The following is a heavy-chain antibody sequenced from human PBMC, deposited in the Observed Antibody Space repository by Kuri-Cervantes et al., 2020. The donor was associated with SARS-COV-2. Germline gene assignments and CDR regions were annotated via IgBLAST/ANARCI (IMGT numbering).Heavy chain of an antibody. CDR2: VFSSDGK. Sequence: SGPTLVKPTQTLTLTCTVSGFSLSNARMGVSWIRQPPGKALEWLAQVFSSDGKSYRTSLKSRLTISKDTSKSQVVLTMTNMDPMDTATYYCARTDYVLIGEGGFDIWGQGTMVTVSS. J-gene: IGHJ3*02. CDR3: ARTDYVLIGEGGFDI. CDR1: GFSLSNARMG. V-gene: IGHV2-26*01. D-gene: IGHD3-16*01.